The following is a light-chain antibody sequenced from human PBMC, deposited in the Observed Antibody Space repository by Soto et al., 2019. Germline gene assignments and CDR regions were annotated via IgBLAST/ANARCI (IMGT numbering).Light chain of an antibody. V-gene: IGKV3-20*01. J-gene: IGKJ3*01. Sequence: EIVLSQSAGTVSLYPGERATLSCRASQSVNTKYLAWYQQKPGQAPRLLISGVSSRATGIPDRFSGSGSGTDFILTISRVGPEDFAVYYCQQFGTSSLVTFGPGTKVDIK. CDR2: GVS. CDR1: QSVNTKY. CDR3: QQFGTSSLVT.